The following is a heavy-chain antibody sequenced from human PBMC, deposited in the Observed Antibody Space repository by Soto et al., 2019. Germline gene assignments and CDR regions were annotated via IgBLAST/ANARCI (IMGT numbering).Heavy chain of an antibody. J-gene: IGHJ4*02. CDR1: GGSFSGYY. Sequence: SGTLSLTCAVYGGSFSGYYWSWIRQPPGKGLEWIGEINHSGSTNYNPSLKSRVTISVDTSKNQFSLKLSSVTAADTAVYYCARASVFGVVIIDYFDYWGQGTLVTVSS. V-gene: IGHV4-34*01. D-gene: IGHD3-3*01. CDR2: INHSGST. CDR3: ARASVFGVVIIDYFDY.